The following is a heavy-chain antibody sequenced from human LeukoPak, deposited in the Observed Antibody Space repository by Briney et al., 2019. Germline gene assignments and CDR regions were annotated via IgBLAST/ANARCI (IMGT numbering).Heavy chain of an antibody. CDR2: IYYSGST. CDR3: ARFGLGIAVAGGVDY. CDR1: GGSISSSSYY. D-gene: IGHD6-19*01. J-gene: IGHJ4*02. Sequence: SETLSLTCTVSGGSISSSSYYWGWIRQPPGKGLEWIGSIYYSGSTYYNLSLKSRVTISVDTSKNQFSLKLSSVTAADTAVYYCARFGLGIAVAGGVDYWGQGTLVTVSS. V-gene: IGHV4-39*07.